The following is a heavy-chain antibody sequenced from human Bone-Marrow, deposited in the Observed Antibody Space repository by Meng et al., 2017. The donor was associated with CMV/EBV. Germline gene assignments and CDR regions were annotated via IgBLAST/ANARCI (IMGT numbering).Heavy chain of an antibody. CDR1: GGTFSSYA. J-gene: IGHJ4*02. Sequence: SVKVSCKASGGTFSSYAISWVRQAPGQGLEWMGGIIPIFGTANYAQKFQGRVTITTDESTSTAYMELRSLRSDDTAVYYCARGGGTVRFLEYLNYWGQGTLVTVSS. CDR2: IIPIFGTA. V-gene: IGHV1-69*05. D-gene: IGHD3-3*01. CDR3: ARGGGTVRFLEYLNY.